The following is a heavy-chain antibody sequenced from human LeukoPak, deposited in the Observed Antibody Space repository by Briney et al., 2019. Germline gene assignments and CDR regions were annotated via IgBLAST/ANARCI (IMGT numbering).Heavy chain of an antibody. CDR1: GGSFSGYY. CDR3: ARDRFRTSWFDP. V-gene: IGHV4-34*01. D-gene: IGHD3/OR15-3a*01. J-gene: IGHJ5*02. CDR2: INHSGST. Sequence: PSETLSLTCAVYGGSFSGYYWSWIRQPPGKGLEWIGEINHSGSTNYNPSLKSRVTISVDTSKNQFSLKLSSVTAADTAVYYCARDRFRTSWFDPWGQGTLVTVSS.